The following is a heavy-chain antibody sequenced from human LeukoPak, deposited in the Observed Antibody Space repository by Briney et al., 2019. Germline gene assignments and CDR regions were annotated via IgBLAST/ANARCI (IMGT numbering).Heavy chain of an antibody. J-gene: IGHJ5*02. CDR2: ISTSVGNT. CDR3: TKRAEFGGFDP. D-gene: IGHD3-10*01. CDR1: GFTFSSYS. V-gene: IGHV3-23*01. Sequence: GGSLRLSCAASGFTFSSYSMNWVRQAPGKGLEWVSSISTSVGNTYYADSVKGRFTISRDNSNNTLYLQMNSLTAEDTALYYCTKRAEFGGFDPWGQGTLVTVSS.